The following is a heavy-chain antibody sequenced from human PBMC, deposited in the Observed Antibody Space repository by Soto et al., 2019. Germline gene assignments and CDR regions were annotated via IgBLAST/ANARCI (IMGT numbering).Heavy chain of an antibody. V-gene: IGHV3-64*01. CDR1: GFTFSSYA. CDR3: ARGEYSSGWYYFDY. CDR2: ISSNGGST. D-gene: IGHD6-19*01. J-gene: IGHJ4*02. Sequence: GGSLRLSCAASGFTFSSYAMHWVRQAPGKGLEYVSAISSNGGSTYYANSVKGRFTISRDNSKNTLYLQMGSLRAEDMAVYYCARGEYSSGWYYFDYWGQGTLVTVSS.